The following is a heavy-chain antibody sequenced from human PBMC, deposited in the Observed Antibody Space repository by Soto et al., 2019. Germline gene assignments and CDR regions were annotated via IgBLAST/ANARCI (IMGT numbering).Heavy chain of an antibody. D-gene: IGHD3-22*01. CDR3: ARGRGYYPRLDY. CDR1: GGSISSSSYY. CDR2: IDYSGST. Sequence: QLQLQESGPGLVKPSETLSLTCTVSGGSISSSSYYWGWIRQPPGKGLEWIGSIDYSGSTYYNPSPKSRVTIPVDTAKNQFSLKLGSVNAADTAVYYCARGRGYYPRLDYWGQGTLVTVSS. J-gene: IGHJ4*02. V-gene: IGHV4-39*01.